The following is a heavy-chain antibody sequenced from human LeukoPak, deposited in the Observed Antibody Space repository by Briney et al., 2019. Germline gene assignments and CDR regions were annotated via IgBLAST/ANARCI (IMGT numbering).Heavy chain of an antibody. CDR1: GDSVSSDSAA. J-gene: IGHJ3*02. V-gene: IGHV6-1*01. Sequence: SQTLSLTCAISGDSVSSDSAAWNWIRQSPSRGLEWLGRTYYRSKWYNDYAVSVKSRITINPDTSQSQFSLQLKFVTPEDTAVYYCARIGGSWYQLDAFDIWGQGTMVTVSS. D-gene: IGHD6-13*01. CDR3: ARIGGSWYQLDAFDI. CDR2: TYYRSKWYN.